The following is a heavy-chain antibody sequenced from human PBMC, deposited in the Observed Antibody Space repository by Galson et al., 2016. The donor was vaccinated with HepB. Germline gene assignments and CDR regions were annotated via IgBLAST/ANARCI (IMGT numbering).Heavy chain of an antibody. V-gene: IGHV1-18*01. D-gene: IGHD2-15*01. CDR3: AGGFSGVGVKDYFDY. CDR1: GYTFTSFG. J-gene: IGHJ4*02. CDR2: ISAYNGDT. Sequence: SVKVSCKASGYTFTSFGISWVRQAPGQGLEWMGWISAYNGDTNFAQNFRGRVIMTRDTSTDTAYMELKSLTAGDTAVYYCAGGFSGVGVKDYFDYWGQGTLVTVSS.